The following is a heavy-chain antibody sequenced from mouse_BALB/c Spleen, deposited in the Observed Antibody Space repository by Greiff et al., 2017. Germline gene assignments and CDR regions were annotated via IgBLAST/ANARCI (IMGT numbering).Heavy chain of an antibody. J-gene: IGHJ3*01. CDR2: VNPYNGGT. CDR1: GYTFTDYY. Sequence: EVQLQQSGPELVKPGASVKMSCKASGYTFTDYYMDWVKQSHGESFEWIGRVNPYNGGTSYNQKFKGKATLTVDKSSSTAYMELNSLTSEDSAVYYCARRGYGSSFPFAYWGQGTLVTVSA. V-gene: IGHV1-19*01. CDR3: ARRGYGSSFPFAY. D-gene: IGHD1-1*01.